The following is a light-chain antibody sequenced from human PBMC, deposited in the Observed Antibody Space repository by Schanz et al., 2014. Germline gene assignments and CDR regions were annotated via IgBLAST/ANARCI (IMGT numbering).Light chain of an antibody. V-gene: IGKV3-15*01. CDR3: QQYVNWPYT. CDR1: QSVSSN. CDR2: GAS. Sequence: EIVMTQSPATLSVSPGERATLSCRASQSVSSNLAWYQQKPGQAPRLLIYGASTRATGIPARFSGSGSRTEFTLTISSLQSEDFAVYYCQQYVNWPYTFGQGTKLDIK. J-gene: IGKJ2*01.